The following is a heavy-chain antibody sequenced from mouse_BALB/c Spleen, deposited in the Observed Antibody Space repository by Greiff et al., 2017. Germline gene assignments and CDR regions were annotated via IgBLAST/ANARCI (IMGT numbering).Heavy chain of an antibody. D-gene: IGHD1-1*01. J-gene: IGHJ1*01. V-gene: IGHV1-80*01. CDR1: GYAFSSYW. Sequence: VQLQQSGAELVRPGSSVKISCKASGYAFSSYWMNWVKQRPGQGLEWIGQIYPGDGDTNYNEKFKGKATLTADKSSSTAYMQLSSLTSDDSAVYFCARSGAVVAPHWYFDVWGAGTTVTVSS. CDR3: ARSGAVVAPHWYFDV. CDR2: IYPGDGDT.